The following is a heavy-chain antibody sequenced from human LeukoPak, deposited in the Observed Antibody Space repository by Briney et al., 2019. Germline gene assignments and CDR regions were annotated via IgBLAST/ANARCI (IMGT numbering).Heavy chain of an antibody. V-gene: IGHV4-34*01. CDR1: GGSFSGYY. CDR3: ARASWFGESTTDY. CDR2: INHSGST. J-gene: IGHJ4*02. D-gene: IGHD3-10*01. Sequence: SETLSLTCAVYGGSFSGYYWSWIRQPPGKGLEWIGEINHSGSTNYNPPLKSRVTISVDTSKNQFSLKLSSVTAADTAVYYCARASWFGESTTDYWGQGTLVTVSS.